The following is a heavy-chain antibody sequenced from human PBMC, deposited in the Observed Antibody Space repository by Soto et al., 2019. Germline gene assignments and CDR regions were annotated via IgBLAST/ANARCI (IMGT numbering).Heavy chain of an antibody. Sequence: ASVKVSCKASGGTFSSCAISWVRQAPGQGLEWMGGIIPIFGTANYAQKFQGRVTITADESTSTAYMELSSLRSEDTAVYYCARGMATITFFDYWGQGTLVTVSS. CDR1: GGTFSSCA. J-gene: IGHJ4*02. V-gene: IGHV1-69*13. CDR2: IIPIFGTA. D-gene: IGHD5-12*01. CDR3: ARGMATITFFDY.